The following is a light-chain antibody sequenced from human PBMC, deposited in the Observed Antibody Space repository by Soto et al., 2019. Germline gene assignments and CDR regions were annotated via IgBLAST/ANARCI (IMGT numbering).Light chain of an antibody. V-gene: IGKV2-28*01. CDR2: LGS. J-gene: IGKJ5*01. CDR3: MQGLQPPVT. Sequence: ENVMTQSPLLLPVTPGEPASITCRSTQSLLHSNGYSYLDWYLQKPGQSPQLLISLGSNRASGVPDRCSGSGSGTDFTLNISRVEAEDVGVYYCMQGLQPPVTFGQGTRLEIK. CDR1: QSLLHSNGYSY.